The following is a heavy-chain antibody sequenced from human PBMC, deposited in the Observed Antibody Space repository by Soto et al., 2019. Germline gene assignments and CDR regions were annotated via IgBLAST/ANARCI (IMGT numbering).Heavy chain of an antibody. V-gene: IGHV4-34*01. CDR1: GGSFSGYY. J-gene: IGHJ4*02. CDR3: ARYLRRRNYYDSSGYSDY. D-gene: IGHD3-22*01. Sequence: QVQLQQWGAGLLKPSETLSLTCAVYGGSFSGYYWSWIRQPPGKGLEWIGEINHSGSTNYNPSLKSRVTISVDTSKNQFSLKLSSVTAADTAVYYCARYLRRRNYYDSSGYSDYWGQGTLVTVSS. CDR2: INHSGST.